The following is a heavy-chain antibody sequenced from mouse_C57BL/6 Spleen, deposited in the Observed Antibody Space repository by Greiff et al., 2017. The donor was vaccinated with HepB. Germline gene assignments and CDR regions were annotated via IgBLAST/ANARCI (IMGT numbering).Heavy chain of an antibody. CDR2: IYPGSGNT. CDR3: AREGYDYEYYFDY. Sequence: VQLQQSGAELVRPGASVKLSCKASGYTFTDYYINWVKQRPGQGLEWIARIYPGSGNTYYNEKFKGKATLTAEKSSSTAYMQLSSLTSEDSAVYFCAREGYDYEYYFDYWGQGTTLTVSS. D-gene: IGHD2-4*01. J-gene: IGHJ2*01. CDR1: GYTFTDYY. V-gene: IGHV1-76*01.